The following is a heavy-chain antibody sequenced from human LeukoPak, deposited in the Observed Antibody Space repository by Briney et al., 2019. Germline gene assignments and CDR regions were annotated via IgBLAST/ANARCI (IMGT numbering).Heavy chain of an antibody. J-gene: IGHJ3*02. V-gene: IGHV1-18*01. CDR2: ISAYNGNP. Sequence: ASVKVSCKASGYTFTSYGISWVRQAPGQGLEWMGWISAYNGNPNYAQKLQGRVTMTTDTSTSTAYMELRSLRSDDTAVYYCATSPTYYYDSSGYSAFDIWGQGTMVTVSS. CDR3: ATSPTYYYDSSGYSAFDI. CDR1: GYTFTSYG. D-gene: IGHD3-22*01.